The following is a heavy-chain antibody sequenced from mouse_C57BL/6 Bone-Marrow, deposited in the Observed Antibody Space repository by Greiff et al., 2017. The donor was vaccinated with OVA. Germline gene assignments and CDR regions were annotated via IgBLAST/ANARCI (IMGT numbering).Heavy chain of an antibody. V-gene: IGHV1-7*01. Sequence: QVQLQQSGAELAKPGASVKLSCKASGYTFTSYWMHWVKQRPGQGLEWIGYINPSSGYTKYNQKFKDKATLTADQSSSTAYMQLSSLTYEDSAVYYCARFGDIYYGYAFDYWGQGTTLTVSS. CDR1: GYTFTSYW. D-gene: IGHD2-2*01. CDR2: INPSSGYT. CDR3: ARFGDIYYGYAFDY. J-gene: IGHJ2*01.